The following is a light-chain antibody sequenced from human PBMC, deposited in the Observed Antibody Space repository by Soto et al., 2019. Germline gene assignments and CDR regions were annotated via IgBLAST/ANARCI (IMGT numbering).Light chain of an antibody. CDR1: SSDVGGYNY. V-gene: IGLV2-8*01. J-gene: IGLJ1*01. CDR2: EVS. Sequence: SALTQPASAPGSHGQSVTISRTGTSSDVGGYNYVSWYQQHPGKAPKLMIYEVSKRPSGVPDRFSGSKSGNTASLTVSGLQAEDEADYYCSSYAGSNNLNVFGTGTKVTVL. CDR3: SSYAGSNNLNV.